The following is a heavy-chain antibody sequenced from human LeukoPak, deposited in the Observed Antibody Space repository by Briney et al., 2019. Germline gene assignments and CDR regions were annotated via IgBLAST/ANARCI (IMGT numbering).Heavy chain of an antibody. Sequence: PGGSLRVSCAASGFTFSSYGMHWVRQAPGKGLEWVAVISYDGSNKYYADSVKGRFTISRDNSKNTLYLQMNSLRAEDTAVYYCAKDRAVTTRYYYYGMDVWGQGTTVTVSS. V-gene: IGHV3-30*18. J-gene: IGHJ6*02. CDR3: AKDRAVTTRYYYYGMDV. CDR1: GFTFSSYG. CDR2: ISYDGSNK. D-gene: IGHD4-17*01.